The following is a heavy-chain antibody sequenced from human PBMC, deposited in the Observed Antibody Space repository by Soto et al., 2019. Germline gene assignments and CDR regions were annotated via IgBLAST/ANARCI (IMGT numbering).Heavy chain of an antibody. D-gene: IGHD2-21*01. CDR1: GYTFTSYA. J-gene: IGHJ4*02. Sequence: ASVKVSCKASGYTFTSYAMHWVRQAPGQRLEWMGWINAGNGNTKYSQKFQGRVTITRDTSASTAYMELSSLRSEDTAVYYCARDDERWSDCDLGYWGQGVLVTVSS. CDR2: INAGNGNT. V-gene: IGHV1-3*01. CDR3: ARDDERWSDCDLGY.